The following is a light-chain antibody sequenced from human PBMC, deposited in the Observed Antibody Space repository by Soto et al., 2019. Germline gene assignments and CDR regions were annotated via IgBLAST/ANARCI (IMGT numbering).Light chain of an antibody. CDR1: MRDVGAYNL. V-gene: IGLV2-14*01. CDR2: EVR. Sequence: QSALTQPASVSGSPGQSITISCAGTMRDVGAYNLVSWYQQHPGRAPQLIIYEVRNRPSGISFRFSGSKSGNTASLTITGLQAEDEADYYCSSYTSKSSLIFGGGTKLTVL. CDR3: SSYTSKSSLI. J-gene: IGLJ2*01.